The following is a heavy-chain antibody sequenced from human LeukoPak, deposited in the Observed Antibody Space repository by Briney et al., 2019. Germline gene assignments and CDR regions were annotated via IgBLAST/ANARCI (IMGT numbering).Heavy chain of an antibody. V-gene: IGHV1-18*01. CDR2: ISAYNGNT. CDR1: GYTFTSYG. Sequence: ASVKVSCKASGYTFTSYGISWVRQAPGQGLEWMGWISAYNGNTNYAQKLQGRVTMTTDTSTSTAYMELGSLRSDDTAVYYCARVRRIAVAGRKTKVPFLIDYWGQGTLVTVSS. D-gene: IGHD6-19*01. CDR3: ARVRRIAVAGRKTKVPFLIDY. J-gene: IGHJ4*02.